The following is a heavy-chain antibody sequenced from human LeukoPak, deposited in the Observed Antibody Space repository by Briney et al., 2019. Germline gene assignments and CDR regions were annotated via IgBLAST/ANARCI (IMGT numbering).Heavy chain of an antibody. J-gene: IGHJ4*02. D-gene: IGHD3-10*01. CDR3: ATGMYHYDSGSYYKTTFFVY. CDR2: FDPEDGET. Sequence: ASVKVSCKVSGYTLTELSMHRVRQAPGKGLEWMGGFDPEDGETIYAQKFQGRVTMTEDRSTDTAYMELSSLRSEDTAVYYCATGMYHYDSGSYYKTTFFVYWGQGSLVIVSS. V-gene: IGHV1-24*01. CDR1: GYTLTELS.